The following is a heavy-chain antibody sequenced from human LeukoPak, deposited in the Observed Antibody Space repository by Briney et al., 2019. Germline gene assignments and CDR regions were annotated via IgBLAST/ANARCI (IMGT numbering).Heavy chain of an antibody. Sequence: ASVKVSCKASGYAFSSYGIGWVRQAPGQGLEWMGWVGPYNRKTNYSQKFRGRVTMTTDTSTNTAYLELRTLRSDDTAVYYCARGAPRGVWNFYFDYWGQGTLVTVSS. V-gene: IGHV1-18*01. CDR1: GYAFSSYG. D-gene: IGHD1-7*01. J-gene: IGHJ4*02. CDR2: VGPYNRKT. CDR3: ARGAPRGVWNFYFDY.